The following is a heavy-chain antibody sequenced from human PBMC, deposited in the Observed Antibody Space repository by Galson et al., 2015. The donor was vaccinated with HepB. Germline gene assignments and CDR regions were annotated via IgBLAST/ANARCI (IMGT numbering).Heavy chain of an antibody. CDR2: IKPDGTEK. CDR3: TSTSMASPGHH. Sequence: SLRLSCAASGFTFSNFWMSWVRQAPGEGLEWIGNIKPDGTEKYYADSMKRRFTIYRDNARNSVYLQIYNVRADDTAVYYCTSTSMASPGHHWGQGTLVTVSS. D-gene: IGHD6-13*01. CDR1: GFTFSNFW. V-gene: IGHV3-7*03. J-gene: IGHJ4*02.